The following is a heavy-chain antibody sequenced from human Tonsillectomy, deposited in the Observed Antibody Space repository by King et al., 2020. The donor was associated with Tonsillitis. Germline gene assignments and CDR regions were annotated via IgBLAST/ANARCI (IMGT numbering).Heavy chain of an antibody. J-gene: IGHJ4*02. V-gene: IGHV3-30*18. CDR2: ISYDGSDK. Sequence: VQLVQSGGGVVQPGRSLRLSCAASGFMFSSFGMHWVRQAPGKGLEWVSVISYDGSDKYYADSVKGRFTISRDNSKNTLYLQMNSLSAEDTAVYYCAKDMGVGLTAAGLDSWGQGTPVTVPS. CDR3: AKDMGVGLTAAGLDS. CDR1: GFMFSSFG. D-gene: IGHD6-13*01.